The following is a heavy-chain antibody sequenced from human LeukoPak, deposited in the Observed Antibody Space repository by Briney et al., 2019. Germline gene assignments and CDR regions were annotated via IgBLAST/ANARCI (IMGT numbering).Heavy chain of an antibody. CDR2: IYYSGTT. J-gene: IGHJ3*02. CDR1: GGSITNFY. Sequence: SSETLSLTCTVSGGSITNFYGGWIRQSPGKGLELIGYIYYSGTTNYSPSLKSRVSIPVAKKQFSLKLSSVTAADTAVYYCARSPGGGFNIWGQGTMVTVSS. V-gene: IGHV4-59*01. D-gene: IGHD2-15*01. CDR3: ARSPGGGFNI.